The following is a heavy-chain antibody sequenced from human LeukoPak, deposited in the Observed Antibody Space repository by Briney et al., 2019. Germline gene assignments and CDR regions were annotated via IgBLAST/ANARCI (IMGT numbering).Heavy chain of an antibody. V-gene: IGHV3-23*01. J-gene: IGHJ4*02. Sequence: EPGGSLRLSCAASGFTFSSYAMSWVRQAPGKGLEWVSAISGSGGSTYYADSVKGRFTISRDNSKNTLYLQMNSLRAEDTAVYYCATYYDFWSGYWFHYWGQGTLVTVSS. CDR1: GFTFSSYA. CDR2: ISGSGGST. CDR3: ATYYDFWSGYWFHY. D-gene: IGHD3-3*01.